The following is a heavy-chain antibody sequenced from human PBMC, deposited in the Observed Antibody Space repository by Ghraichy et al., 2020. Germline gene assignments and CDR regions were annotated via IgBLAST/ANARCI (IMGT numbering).Heavy chain of an antibody. V-gene: IGHV3-30*02. Sequence: GGSLRLSYAASGFTFSSYGMHWVRQAPGKGLEWVAFIRYDGSNKYYADSVKGRFTISRDNSKNTLYLQMNSLRAEDTAVYYCAKVKRYRAENWNDAPDAFDIWGQGTMVTVSS. D-gene: IGHD1-1*01. CDR1: GFTFSSYG. CDR2: IRYDGSNK. J-gene: IGHJ3*02. CDR3: AKVKRYRAENWNDAPDAFDI.